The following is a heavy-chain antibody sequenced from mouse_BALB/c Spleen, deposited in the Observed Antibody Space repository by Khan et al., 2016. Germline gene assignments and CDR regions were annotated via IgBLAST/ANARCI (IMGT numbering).Heavy chain of an antibody. J-gene: IGHJ3*01. CDR2: IWAGGST. D-gene: IGHD2-4*01. V-gene: IGHV2-9*02. CDR3: ATRSTMITTGFAY. Sequence: VELVESGPGLVAPSQSLSITCTVSGFSLTSYGVHWVRQPPGKGLEWLGVIWAGGSTNYNSALMSRLSISKDNSKSQVFLKMNSLQTDDTAMYYCATRSTMITTGFAYWGQGTLVTVSA. CDR1: GFSLTSYG.